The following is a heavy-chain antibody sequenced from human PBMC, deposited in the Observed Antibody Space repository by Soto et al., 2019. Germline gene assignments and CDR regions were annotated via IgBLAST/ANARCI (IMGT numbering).Heavy chain of an antibody. V-gene: IGHV3-23*04. Sequence: EVQLVESGGGLVKPGGSLRLSCAASGFIFSNAWMSWVRQAPGKGLEWVSVISGSGGNIHYADSVKGRFTISRDNSKNTLYLQMNSLRVEDTAVYNCATQDFRGITGTTWGQGTLVTVSS. J-gene: IGHJ4*02. CDR3: ATQDFRGITGTT. CDR1: GFIFSNAW. CDR2: ISGSGGNI. D-gene: IGHD1-20*01.